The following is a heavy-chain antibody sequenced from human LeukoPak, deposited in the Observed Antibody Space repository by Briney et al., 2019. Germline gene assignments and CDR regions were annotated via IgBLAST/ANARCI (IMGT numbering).Heavy chain of an antibody. CDR3: GRSTSGWFWFDP. D-gene: IGHD6-19*01. J-gene: IGHJ5*02. Sequence: SETLSLTCTVSGYSISRGYYWGWIRQPPGKGLEWIGSIYHSGSTYSSPSLKSRGTISVDTFRNQFSLKLTSVTAADTAVYYCGRSTSGWFWFDPWGQGTLVTVSS. CDR1: GYSISRGYY. V-gene: IGHV4-38-2*02. CDR2: IYHSGST.